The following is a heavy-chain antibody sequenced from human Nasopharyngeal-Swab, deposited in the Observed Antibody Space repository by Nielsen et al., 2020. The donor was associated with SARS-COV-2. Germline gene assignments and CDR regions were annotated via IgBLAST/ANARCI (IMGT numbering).Heavy chain of an antibody. CDR3: ARGFSTATTFVDA. J-gene: IGHJ6*04. CDR2: IDHSGRT. Sequence: SETLSLTCAVSGGSFRDYFWTWIRQPPGKGLEWIAEIDHSGRTNYNPSLKSRFTVSVDTSKNQFSLKVSSVTAADTAIYYCARGFSTATTFVDAWGKGAMVTVSS. CDR1: GGSFRDYF. D-gene: IGHD3-3*01. V-gene: IGHV4-34*01.